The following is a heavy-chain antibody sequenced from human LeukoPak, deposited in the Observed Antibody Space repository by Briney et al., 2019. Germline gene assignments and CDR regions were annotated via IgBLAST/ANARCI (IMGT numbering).Heavy chain of an antibody. CDR1: GGTFTSYA. V-gene: IGHV1-69*01. CDR3: AVPPATQYYFDY. CDR2: IIPIFGTA. J-gene: IGHJ4*02. Sequence: GASVKVSCKASGGTFTSYAISWVRQAPGQGLEWMGGIIPIFGTANYAQKFQGRVTITADESTSTAYMDLSSLRSEDTAVYYCAVPPATQYYFDYWGQGTLVSVSS. D-gene: IGHD1-26*01.